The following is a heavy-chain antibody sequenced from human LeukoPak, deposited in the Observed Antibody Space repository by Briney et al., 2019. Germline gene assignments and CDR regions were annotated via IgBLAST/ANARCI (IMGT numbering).Heavy chain of an antibody. D-gene: IGHD5-18*01. J-gene: IGHJ6*03. Sequence: PSETLSLTCTVSAGSVSNSDFHWGWVRQTPWRGLEWIGSVYYTGRTDYTPSFQSRVTVSVDTSKNQFSLKLSSVTAADTAVYYCARDGRQLWSLPLYYYYYMDVWGKGTTVTVSS. CDR3: ARDGRQLWSLPLYYYYYMDV. V-gene: IGHV4-39*07. CDR2: VYYTGRT. CDR1: AGSVSNSDFH.